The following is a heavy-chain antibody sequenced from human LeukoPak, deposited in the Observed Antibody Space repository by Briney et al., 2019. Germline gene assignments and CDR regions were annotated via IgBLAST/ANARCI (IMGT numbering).Heavy chain of an antibody. Sequence: SVTVSFKASGGTVSSYAISWVRQAPGQGLEWMGGIIPILGTANYAQKFQGRVTITADESTSTAYMELSSLRSEDMAVYYCARGSKVRGVFNWFDPWGQGTLVTVSS. J-gene: IGHJ5*02. CDR3: ARGSKVRGVFNWFDP. D-gene: IGHD3-10*01. CDR2: IIPILGTA. CDR1: GGTVSSYA. V-gene: IGHV1-69*01.